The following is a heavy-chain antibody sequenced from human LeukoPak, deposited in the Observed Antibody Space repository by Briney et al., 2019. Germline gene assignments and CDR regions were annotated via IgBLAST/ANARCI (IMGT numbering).Heavy chain of an antibody. CDR2: FDPEDGET. CDR1: GYTLTELS. V-gene: IGHV1-24*01. CDR3: ATEDYYYYYMDV. Sequence: VASVKVSCKVSGYTLTELSMHWVRQAPGKGLGWMGGFDPEDGETIYAQKFQGRVTMTEDTSTDTAYMELSSLRSEDTAVYYCATEDYYYYYMDVWGKGTTVTVSS. J-gene: IGHJ6*03.